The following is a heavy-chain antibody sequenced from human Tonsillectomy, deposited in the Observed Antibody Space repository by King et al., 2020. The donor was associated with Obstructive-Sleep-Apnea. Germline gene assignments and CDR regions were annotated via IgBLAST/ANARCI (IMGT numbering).Heavy chain of an antibody. V-gene: IGHV5-51*01. Sequence: VQLVESGAEVKKPGESLKISCKGSGYSFTSYWIGWVRQMPGKGLEWMGIIYPGDSDTRHGPSFQGQVTISADKTISTAYLLWSSLKASDTAMYYCARGGLEYDYGDYAYYWGKGTLVTVSS. CDR1: GYSFTSYW. D-gene: IGHD4-17*01. CDR3: ARGGLEYDYGDYAYY. CDR2: IYPGDSDT. J-gene: IGHJ4*02.